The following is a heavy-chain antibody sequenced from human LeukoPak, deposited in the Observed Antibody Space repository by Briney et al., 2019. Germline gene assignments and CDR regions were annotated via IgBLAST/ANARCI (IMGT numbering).Heavy chain of an antibody. CDR2: ISHDGINK. V-gene: IGHV3-30*18. CDR1: GFTFSNYA. CDR3: AKDRGFTGAASYNFDS. D-gene: IGHD6-13*01. J-gene: IGHJ4*02. Sequence: GRSLRLSCAASGFTFSNYAMHWVRQAPGKGLEWVAVISHDGINKFYADTVKGRSSISRDNSRNTLYLQMNSLRADDTAVYYCAKDRGFTGAASYNFDSWGQGTLVTVSS.